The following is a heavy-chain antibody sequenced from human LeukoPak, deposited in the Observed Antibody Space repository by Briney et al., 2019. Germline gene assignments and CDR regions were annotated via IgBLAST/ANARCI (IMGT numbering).Heavy chain of an antibody. J-gene: IGHJ5*02. D-gene: IGHD3-3*01. V-gene: IGHV4-61*02. Sequence: SQTLSLTCTVSGGSISSGSYYWSWIRQPAGKGLEWIGRIYTSGSTNYNPSPKSRVTISVDTSKNQFSLKLSSVTAADTAVYYCARGGVTIFGVVIPSNWFDPWGQGTLVTVSS. CDR2: IYTSGST. CDR3: ARGGVTIFGVVIPSNWFDP. CDR1: GGSISSGSYY.